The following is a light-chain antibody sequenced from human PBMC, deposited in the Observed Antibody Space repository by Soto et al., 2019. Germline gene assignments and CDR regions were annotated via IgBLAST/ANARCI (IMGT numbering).Light chain of an antibody. Sequence: EIVLTQSPGTLSLSPGERATLSCRASQSVTSSYLAWYQQTPGQAPRVVIYDASTRATVIPARFSGSGSGTEFTLTISSLQSEDFAVYYCQRYDTWPLTFGGGTKVDIK. CDR3: QRYDTWPLT. CDR1: QSVTSSY. V-gene: IGKV3-15*01. CDR2: DAS. J-gene: IGKJ4*01.